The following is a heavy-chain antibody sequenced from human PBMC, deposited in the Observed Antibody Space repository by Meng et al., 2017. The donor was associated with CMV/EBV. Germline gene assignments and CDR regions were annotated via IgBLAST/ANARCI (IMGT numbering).Heavy chain of an antibody. CDR1: GFTFSSYW. J-gene: IGHJ4*02. Sequence: GGSLRLSCAASGFTFSSYWMHWVRQAPGKGLVWVSRINSDGSSTSYADSVKGRFTISRDNAKNTLYLQMNSLRAEDTAVYYCARTKQLVRFDYWGQGTLVTVSS. CDR3: ARTKQLVRFDY. CDR2: INSDGSST. D-gene: IGHD6-13*01. V-gene: IGHV3-74*01.